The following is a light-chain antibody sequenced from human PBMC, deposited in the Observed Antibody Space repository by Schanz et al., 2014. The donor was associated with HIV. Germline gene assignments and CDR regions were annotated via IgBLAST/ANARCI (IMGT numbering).Light chain of an antibody. V-gene: IGKV3-20*01. CDR2: GAT. CDR3: QQSASSPSLT. Sequence: EIVLTQSPGTLSLSPGERATLSCRASQMFISSYLAWYQQKPGQAPRLLIYGATSRATGIPGRFSGSGSGTDFTLTISRLEPEDFAVYYCQQSASSPSLTFGGGTKVEIK. J-gene: IGKJ4*01. CDR1: QMFISSY.